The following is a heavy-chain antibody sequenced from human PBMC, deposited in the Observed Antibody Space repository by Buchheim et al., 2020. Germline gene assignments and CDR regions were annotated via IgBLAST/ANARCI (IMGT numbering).Heavy chain of an antibody. J-gene: IGHJ5*02. CDR2: IYHSGST. CDR1: GGSISSGGYS. V-gene: IGHV4-30-2*01. D-gene: IGHD2-15*01. CDR3: ARALRYCSGGSCYNWFDP. Sequence: QLQLQESGSGLVKPSQTLSLTCAVSGGSISSGGYSWSWIRQPPGKGLEWIGYIYHSGSTYYNPSLKSLATLSVDRFKNHFSLKLSSVTAADTAVYYCARALRYCSGGSCYNWFDPWGQGTL.